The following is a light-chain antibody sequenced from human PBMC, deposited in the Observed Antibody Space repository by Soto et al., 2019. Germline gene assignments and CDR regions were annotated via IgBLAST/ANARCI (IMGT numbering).Light chain of an antibody. J-gene: IGKJ5*01. Sequence: ETVLTQSPGTLSLSPGERATLSCRASQSVSSSYLAWYQQKPGQAPRLLIYGASNRATGIPDRFSGSGSGTDFTLTISRLEPEDFAVYYCQQYGSSPPITFGQGTRLEIK. CDR2: GAS. V-gene: IGKV3-20*01. CDR3: QQYGSSPPIT. CDR1: QSVSSSY.